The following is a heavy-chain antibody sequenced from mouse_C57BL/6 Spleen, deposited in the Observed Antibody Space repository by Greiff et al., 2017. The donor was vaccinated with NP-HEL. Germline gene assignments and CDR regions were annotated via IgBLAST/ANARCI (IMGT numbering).Heavy chain of an antibody. V-gene: IGHV1-52*01. CDR1: GYTFTSYW. D-gene: IGHD2-1*01. CDR3: ARRGNYSYAMDY. Sequence: QVQLKQPGAELVRPGSSVKLSCKASGYTFTSYWMHWVKQRPIQGLEWIGNIDPSDSETHYNQKFKDKATLTVDKSSSTAYMQLSSLTSEDSAVYYCARRGNYSYAMDYWGQGTSVTVSS. CDR2: IDPSDSET. J-gene: IGHJ4*01.